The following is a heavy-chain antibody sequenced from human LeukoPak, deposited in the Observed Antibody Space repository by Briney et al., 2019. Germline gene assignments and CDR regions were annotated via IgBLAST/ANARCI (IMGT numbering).Heavy chain of an antibody. V-gene: IGHV3-74*03. Sequence: GSLRLSCAASGFTFSGYWMHWVRQAPGKGLVCVSRIKSDGTYASYADSVKGRFTISRDNAKNTLYLQMNSLRAEDTAVYYCARHNIVVVPAAQPKTYYFDYWGQGTLVTVSS. CDR3: ARHNIVVVPAAQPKTYYFDY. CDR2: IKSDGTYA. J-gene: IGHJ4*02. CDR1: GFTFSGYW. D-gene: IGHD2-2*01.